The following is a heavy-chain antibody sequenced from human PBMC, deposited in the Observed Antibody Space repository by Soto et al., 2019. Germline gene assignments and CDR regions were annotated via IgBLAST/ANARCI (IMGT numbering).Heavy chain of an antibody. J-gene: IGHJ4*02. V-gene: IGHV3-23*01. CDR2: ITGSGGGT. CDR1: GFTFSIYA. Sequence: GGSLRLSCAASGFTFSIYAMSWVRQAPGKGLDWVSGITGSGGGTYYADSVKGRFTISRDNSKNTLYLQMNSLRAEDTAVYFCAKGGCSGGSCHSTDWGQGTLVTVSS. CDR3: AKGGCSGGSCHSTD. D-gene: IGHD2-15*01.